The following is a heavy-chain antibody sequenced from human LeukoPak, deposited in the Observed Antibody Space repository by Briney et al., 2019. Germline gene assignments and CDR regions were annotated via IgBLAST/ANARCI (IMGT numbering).Heavy chain of an antibody. CDR3: AIRYSSDSSPYFDY. CDR2: IYHSGST. Sequence: SETLSLTCTVSGGSIIRSSYYWGWIRQPPGKGLEWIGSIYHSGSTYYSPSLKSRVTISVDTSKNQFSLKLSSVTAADTAVYYCAIRYSSDSSPYFDYWGQGTLVTVSS. D-gene: IGHD6-19*01. V-gene: IGHV4-39*01. J-gene: IGHJ4*02. CDR1: GGSIIRSSYY.